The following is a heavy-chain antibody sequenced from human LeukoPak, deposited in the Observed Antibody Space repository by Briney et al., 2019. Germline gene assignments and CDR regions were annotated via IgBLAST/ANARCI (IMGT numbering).Heavy chain of an antibody. V-gene: IGHV4-34*01. J-gene: IGHJ4*02. CDR3: ARGRYCSGGSCYYY. CDR1: GESFSGYY. CDR2: ISQSGST. D-gene: IGHD2-15*01. Sequence: SETLSLTRTVYGESFSGYYWTWIRQPPGKGLEWLGEISQSGSTNYNPSLKSRVTMSVDTSKKQFSLKLNSVTAADTAVYYCARGRYCSGGSCYYYWGQGTLVTVSS.